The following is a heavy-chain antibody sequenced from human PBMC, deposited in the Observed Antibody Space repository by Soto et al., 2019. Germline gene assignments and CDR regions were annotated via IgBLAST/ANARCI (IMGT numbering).Heavy chain of an antibody. CDR1: VGSISISSYS. V-gene: IGHV4-39*01. Sequence: SETLAITCTFSVGSISISSYSWGWIRQPPGKGVEWIGSIYYSGSTYYNPSLKSRVTISVDTSKNQFSLKLSSVTAADTAVYYCARQFYDYVWGSYRYYDWFDPWGQGTMVTVSS. D-gene: IGHD3-16*02. CDR2: IYYSGST. CDR3: ARQFYDYVWGSYRYYDWFDP. J-gene: IGHJ5*02.